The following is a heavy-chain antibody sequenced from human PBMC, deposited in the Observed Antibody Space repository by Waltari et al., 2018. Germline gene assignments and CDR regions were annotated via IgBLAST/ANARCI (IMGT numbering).Heavy chain of an antibody. CDR3: ATGIYGFASGCSWDV. Sequence: QVQLVHSGAAVMHPGSAVTVSCKGSAGSFSLNTYTLIWVRQAPGQGLEWVGGVISILVGIDYAPSLQGRVPITADESTGTSYMELNSLRYEDTAVYYCATGIYGFASGCSWDVWGEGTSVTVSS. CDR1: AGSFSLNTYT. V-gene: IGHV1-69*16. J-gene: IGHJ6*04. D-gene: IGHD3-10*01. CDR2: VISILVGI.